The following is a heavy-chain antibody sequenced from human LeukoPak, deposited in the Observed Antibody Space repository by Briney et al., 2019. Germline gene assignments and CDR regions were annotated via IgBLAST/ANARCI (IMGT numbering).Heavy chain of an antibody. J-gene: IGHJ4*02. Sequence: GGSLRLSCAASGFTVSSNYMSWVRQVPGKGLEWVSVIYSGGSTYYADSVKGRFTISRDNSKNTLYLQMNSLRAEDTAVYYCAKDGQGYSYGLFDYWGQGTLVTVSS. D-gene: IGHD5-18*01. CDR2: IYSGGST. CDR1: GFTVSSNY. V-gene: IGHV3-66*01. CDR3: AKDGQGYSYGLFDY.